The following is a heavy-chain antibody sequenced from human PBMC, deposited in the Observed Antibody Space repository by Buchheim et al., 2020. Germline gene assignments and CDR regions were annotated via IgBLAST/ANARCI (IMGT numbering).Heavy chain of an antibody. D-gene: IGHD6-13*01. CDR1: GFTFSSYS. J-gene: IGHJ4*02. V-gene: IGHV3-21*01. CDR3: ARDGRGGAAAGKLDY. CDR2: ISSSSSYI. Sequence: EVQLVESGGGLVKPGGSLRLSCAASGFTFSSYSMNWVRQAPGKGLEWVSSISSSSSYIYYADSVKGRFTISRDNAKNSLSPQMNSLRAEDTAVYYCARDGRGGAAAGKLDYWGQGTL.